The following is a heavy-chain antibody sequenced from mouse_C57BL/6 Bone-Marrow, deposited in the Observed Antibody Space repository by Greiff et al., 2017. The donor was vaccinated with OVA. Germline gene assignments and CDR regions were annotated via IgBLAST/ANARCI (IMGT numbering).Heavy chain of an antibody. CDR3: ARLTARGFAY. Sequence: EVQLVESGGGLVKPGGSLKLSCAASGFTFSSYAMSWVRQTPEKRLEWVATISDGGSYTYYPDNVKGRFTISRDNAKNNLYLQMSHLKSEDTAMYYCARLTARGFAYWGQGTLVTVSA. V-gene: IGHV5-4*01. CDR1: GFTFSSYA. J-gene: IGHJ3*01. CDR2: ISDGGSYT. D-gene: IGHD1-2*01.